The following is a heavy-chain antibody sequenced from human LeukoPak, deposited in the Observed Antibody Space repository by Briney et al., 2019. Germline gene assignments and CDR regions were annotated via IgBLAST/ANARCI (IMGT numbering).Heavy chain of an antibody. V-gene: IGHV4-39*07. D-gene: IGHD5-12*01. Sequence: SETLSLTCTVSGGSISSSSYYWGWIRQPPGKGLEWIGSIYYNGSTYYNPSLKSRVTISVDTSKNQFSLKLSSVTAADTAVYYCARENSGYDPPSYYYYMDVWGKGTTVTVSS. CDR2: IYYNGST. CDR1: GGSISSSSYY. J-gene: IGHJ6*03. CDR3: ARENSGYDPPSYYYYMDV.